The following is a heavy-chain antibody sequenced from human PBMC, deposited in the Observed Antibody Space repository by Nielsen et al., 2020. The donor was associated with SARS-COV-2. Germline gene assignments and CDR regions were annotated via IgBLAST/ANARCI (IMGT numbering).Heavy chain of an antibody. Sequence: GESLKISCAASGFTFSSHWMSWVRQAPGKGLEWLANIKHDGSEQYYVDSVKGRFTMSRDNAKNLLYLQMNSLRAEDTATYYCARVSGYYWPQDYWGQGTLVTVSS. D-gene: IGHD5-12*01. CDR1: GFTFSSHW. CDR2: IKHDGSEQ. CDR3: ARVSGYYWPQDY. V-gene: IGHV3-7*03. J-gene: IGHJ4*02.